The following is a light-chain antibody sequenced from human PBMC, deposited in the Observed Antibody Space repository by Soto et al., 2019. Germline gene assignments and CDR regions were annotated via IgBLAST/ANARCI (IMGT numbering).Light chain of an antibody. CDR1: QSVSSSY. V-gene: IGKV3-20*01. CDR2: GAS. Sequence: EIVLTQFPGTLSLSPGERATLSCRASQSVSSSYLAWYQQKPGQAPRLLIYGASSRATGIPDRFSGTESGTDFTLSISRLEPDDFAVYYCQLYCSSLTWTFGQGTKVEIK. CDR3: QLYCSSLTWT. J-gene: IGKJ1*01.